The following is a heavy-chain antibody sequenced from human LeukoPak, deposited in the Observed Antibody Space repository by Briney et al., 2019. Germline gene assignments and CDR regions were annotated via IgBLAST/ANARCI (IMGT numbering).Heavy chain of an antibody. CDR1: GGTFSSYA. CDR3: ARDPTSSYYYYGMDV. J-gene: IGHJ6*02. V-gene: IGHV1-69*13. Sequence: ASAKVSCKASGGTFSSYAISWVRQAPGQGLEWMGGIIPIFGTANYAQKFQGRVTITADESTSTAYMELSSLRSEDTAVYYCARDPTSSYYYYGMDVWGQGTTVTVSS. CDR2: IIPIFGTA. D-gene: IGHD6-6*01.